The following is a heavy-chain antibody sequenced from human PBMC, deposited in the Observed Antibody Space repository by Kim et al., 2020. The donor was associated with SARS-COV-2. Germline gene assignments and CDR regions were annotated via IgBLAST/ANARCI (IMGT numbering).Heavy chain of an antibody. Sequence: TYYNQALKGRLTLSAETSKTQFSVKLTSVTAADTAVFYCARHLRGSSWFDSWGQGTLVTVSS. CDR2: T. V-gene: IGHV4-39*01. CDR3: ARHLRGSSWFDS. J-gene: IGHJ5*01. D-gene: IGHD6-13*01.